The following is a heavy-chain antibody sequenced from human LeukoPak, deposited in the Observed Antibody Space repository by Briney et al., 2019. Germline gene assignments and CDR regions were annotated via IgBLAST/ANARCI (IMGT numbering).Heavy chain of an antibody. CDR1: GGSISSGSYY. V-gene: IGHV4-61*02. D-gene: IGHD3-9*01. Sequence: SETLSLTCTVPGGSISSGSYYWSWIRQPAGKGLGWIGRIYTSGSTNYNPSLKSRATMSVDTSKNQFSLKLSSVTAADADVYYCARQGRYYDILTGSRYYYYYMDVWGKGTTVTISS. CDR3: ARQGRYYDILTGSRYYYYYMDV. CDR2: IYTSGST. J-gene: IGHJ6*03.